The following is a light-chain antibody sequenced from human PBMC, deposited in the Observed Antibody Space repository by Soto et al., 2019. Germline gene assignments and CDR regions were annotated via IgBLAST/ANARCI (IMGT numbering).Light chain of an antibody. CDR3: QQVNVYPST. CDR2: DAS. Sequence: IQLTPSPTSLSPSFGDSITTTCXASQGISSYLGWYQQKPGKAPNLLIYDASTLHSGVPSRFSGGGSGTDFTLTISSLQPEDFATYYCQQVNVYPSTFGGGTKVDIK. CDR1: QGISSY. J-gene: IGKJ4*01. V-gene: IGKV1-9*01.